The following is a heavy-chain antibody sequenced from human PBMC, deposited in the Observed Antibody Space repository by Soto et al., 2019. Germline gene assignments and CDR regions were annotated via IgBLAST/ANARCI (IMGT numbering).Heavy chain of an antibody. CDR2: ISGGGGST. D-gene: IGHD3-10*01. CDR1: GFTFSSYG. V-gene: IGHV3-23*01. CDR3: AKDRVSGPADY. Sequence: GGSLRLSCAASGFTFSSYGMHWVRQAPGKGLEWVSAISGGGGSTYYADSVKGRFTISRDNSKNTLYLQMNSLRAEDTAVYYCAKDRVSGPADYWGQGTLVTVSS. J-gene: IGHJ4*02.